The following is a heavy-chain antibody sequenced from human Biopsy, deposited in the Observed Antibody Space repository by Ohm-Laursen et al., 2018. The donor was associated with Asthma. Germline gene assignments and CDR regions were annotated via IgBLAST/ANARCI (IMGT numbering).Heavy chain of an antibody. CDR1: GDSFSNYA. CDR2: LIPVLGTP. CDR3: ARGYSGSDRIVYYYSGLEV. Sequence: SVKPSCKASGDSFSNYALSWARQAPGQGLEWKGGLIPVLGTPDHAQMFEGRVTITADESTSTAYMELSSLSSEDTAVYYCARGYSGSDRIVYYYSGLEVWGQGTTVTVSS. J-gene: IGHJ6*02. V-gene: IGHV1-69*01. D-gene: IGHD5-12*01.